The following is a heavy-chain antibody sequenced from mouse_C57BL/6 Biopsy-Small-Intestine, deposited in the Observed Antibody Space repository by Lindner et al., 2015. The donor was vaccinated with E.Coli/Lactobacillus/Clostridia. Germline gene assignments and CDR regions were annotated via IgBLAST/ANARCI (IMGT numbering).Heavy chain of an antibody. D-gene: IGHD2-3*01. CDR3: ARDDGYSFAS. CDR2: IYPGDGDT. Sequence: VQLQESGPELVKPGASVKISCKASGYTSSRSWMNWVKQRPGKGLEWIGRIYPGDGDTNYNGKFKGTATLTADKSSSTAYMQFSSLTYEDSAVYFCARDDGYSFASWGQGTLVTVSA. CDR1: GYTSSRSW. V-gene: IGHV1-82*01. J-gene: IGHJ3*01.